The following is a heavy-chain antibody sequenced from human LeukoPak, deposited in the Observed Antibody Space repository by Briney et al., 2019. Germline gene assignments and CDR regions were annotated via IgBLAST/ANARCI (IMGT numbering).Heavy chain of an antibody. Sequence: GGSLRLSCAASGFTFSTNWMTWVRQAPGKGLEWVANINQHGSETKYADSVKGRFTISRDNAKNSLYLQMNRLRVDDTAVYHCYYVGFWGQGTLVTVSS. CDR1: GFTFSTNW. J-gene: IGHJ4*02. D-gene: IGHD3-10*02. CDR3: YYVGF. V-gene: IGHV3-7*01. CDR2: INQHGSET.